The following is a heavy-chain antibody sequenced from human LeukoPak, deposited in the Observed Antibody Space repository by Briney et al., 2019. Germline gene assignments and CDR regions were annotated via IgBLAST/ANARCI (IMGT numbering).Heavy chain of an antibody. CDR2: IWSDGSNK. CDR1: GFTFSRYG. Sequence: QAGGSLRLSCAASGFTFSRYGMHWVRQAPGKGLEWVAVIWSDGSNKYYADSVKGRFTISRDNSKKTLSLQMNSLRAEDTAIYHCARETGLRTFDYWGQGTLVTVSS. V-gene: IGHV3-33*08. CDR3: ARETGLRTFDY. J-gene: IGHJ4*02. D-gene: IGHD4-17*01.